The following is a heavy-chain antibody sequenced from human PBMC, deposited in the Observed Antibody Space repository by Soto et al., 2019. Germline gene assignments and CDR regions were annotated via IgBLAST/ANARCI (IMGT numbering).Heavy chain of an antibody. J-gene: IGHJ6*02. CDR2: INWNGGST. CDR3: ARSHIAVAGTGYYYYGMDV. Sequence: GGSLRLSCAASGFTFDDYGMSWVRQAPGKGLEWVSGINWNGGSTGYADYVKGRFTISRDNAKNSLYLQMNSLRAEDTALYYCARSHIAVAGTGYYYYGMDVWGQGTTVTVSS. V-gene: IGHV3-20*04. CDR1: GFTFDDYG. D-gene: IGHD6-19*01.